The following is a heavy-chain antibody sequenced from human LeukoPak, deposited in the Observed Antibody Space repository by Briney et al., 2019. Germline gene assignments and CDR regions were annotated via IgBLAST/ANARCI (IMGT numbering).Heavy chain of an antibody. Sequence: GASVKVSCKASGYTFTGYYMHWLRQAPGQGLEWMGWINPNSGGTNYAQKFQGRVTMTRDTSISTAYMELSRLRSDDTAVYYCARDSGSFSRGSYYYYMDVWGKGTTVTVSS. J-gene: IGHJ6*03. CDR2: INPNSGGT. D-gene: IGHD6-13*01. V-gene: IGHV1-2*02. CDR3: ARDSGSFSRGSYYYYMDV. CDR1: GYTFTGYY.